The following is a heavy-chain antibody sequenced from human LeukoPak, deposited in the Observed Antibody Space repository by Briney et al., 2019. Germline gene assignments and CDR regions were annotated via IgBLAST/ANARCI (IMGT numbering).Heavy chain of an antibody. V-gene: IGHV1-24*01. CDR2: FDPEDGET. CDR3: AGIVYSGSYTYNWFDP. CDR1: GYIVTELS. Sequence: GASVKVSCKVSGYIVTELSMHWVRQAPGKGLEWMGGFDPEDGETIYAQKFQGRVTMTEDTSTDTAYMELSRLRSDDTAVYYCAGIVYSGSYTYNWFDPWGQGTLVTVSS. D-gene: IGHD1-26*01. J-gene: IGHJ5*02.